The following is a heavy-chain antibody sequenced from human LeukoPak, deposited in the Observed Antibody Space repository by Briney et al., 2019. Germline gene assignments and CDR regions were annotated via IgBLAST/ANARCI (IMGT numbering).Heavy chain of an antibody. CDR2: ISSSSSYI. CDR1: GFTFSSYS. Sequence: GGSLRLSCAASGFTFSSYSMNWVRQAPGKGLEWVSSISSSSSYIYYADSVKGRFTISRDNAKNSLYLQKNSLRAEDTAVYYCARDTYYDILTGPSRLDVWGKGTTVTVSS. D-gene: IGHD3-9*01. V-gene: IGHV3-21*01. J-gene: IGHJ6*04. CDR3: ARDTYYDILTGPSRLDV.